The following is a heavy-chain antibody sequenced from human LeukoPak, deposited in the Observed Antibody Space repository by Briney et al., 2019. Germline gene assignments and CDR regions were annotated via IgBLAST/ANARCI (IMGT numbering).Heavy chain of an antibody. J-gene: IGHJ4*02. V-gene: IGHV3-21*01. CDR3: ARASAVAGTRHY. CDR2: ISSSSSYR. Sequence: GGSLRLSCAASGFTFSSYSMNWVRQAPGKGLEWVSSISSSSSYRYYADSVKGRFTISRDNAKNSLYLQMNSLRAEDTAAYYCARASAVAGTRHYWGQGTLVTVSS. D-gene: IGHD6-19*01. CDR1: GFTFSSYS.